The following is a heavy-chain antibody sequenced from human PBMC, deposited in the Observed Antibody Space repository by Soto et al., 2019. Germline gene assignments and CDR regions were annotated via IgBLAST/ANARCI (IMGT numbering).Heavy chain of an antibody. CDR2: SSWNSGSI. CDR1: GFTFDDYA. Sequence: EVQLVESGGGLVQPGRSLRLSCAASGFTFDDYAMHWVRQAPGKGLEWVSGSSWNSGSIGYADSVKGRFTISRDNAKHSLYLQMNSLRAEDTDFYYCAQAGVVAERAMAVWGQGTTVTVSS. D-gene: IGHD2-15*01. CDR3: AQAGVVAERAMAV. V-gene: IGHV3-9*01. J-gene: IGHJ6*02.